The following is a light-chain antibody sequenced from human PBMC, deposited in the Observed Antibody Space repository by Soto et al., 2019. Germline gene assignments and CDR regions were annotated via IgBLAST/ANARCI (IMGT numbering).Light chain of an antibody. CDR3: QQYNKWCLT. CDR2: AVS. J-gene: IGKJ1*01. CDR1: QSVSSN. Sequence: EIMMTQSPGTLSASPGERATLSCRASQSVSSNLAWYQQKPGQAPRLLIYAVSTMATGIPARFSGSGSGTELDLNISSLQSEGFAFYCCQQYNKWCLTFGQGTKVDIK. V-gene: IGKV3-15*01.